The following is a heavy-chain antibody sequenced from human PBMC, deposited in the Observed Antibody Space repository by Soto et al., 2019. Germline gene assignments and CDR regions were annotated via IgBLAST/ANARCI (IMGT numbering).Heavy chain of an antibody. J-gene: IGHJ4*02. CDR3: ARGVIH. CDR2: IYYSGST. Sequence: QVQLQESGPGLVKPSQTLSLTCTVSGGSISSGGHYWSLIRQHPGKGLEWIGYIYYSGSTYYNPSLKSPVTRSGVTSKNQFSMKLSSVTGADTAVYYCARGVIHWGQGTLVTVSS. V-gene: IGHV4-31*01. CDR1: GGSISSGGHY. D-gene: IGHD2-21*01.